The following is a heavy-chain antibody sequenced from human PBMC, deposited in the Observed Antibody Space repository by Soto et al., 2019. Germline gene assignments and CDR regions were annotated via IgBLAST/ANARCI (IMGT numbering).Heavy chain of an antibody. CDR3: ARHYCSSTSCYPAYYYYYGMDV. CDR1: GYSFTSYW. J-gene: IGHJ6*02. Sequence: LGESLKISCKGSGYSFTSYWIGWVRQMPGKGLEWMGIIYPGDSDTRYSPSFQGQVTISADKSISTAYLQWSSLKASDTAMYYCARHYCSSTSCYPAYYYYYGMDVCGQGTTVTVSS. V-gene: IGHV5-51*01. D-gene: IGHD2-2*01. CDR2: IYPGDSDT.